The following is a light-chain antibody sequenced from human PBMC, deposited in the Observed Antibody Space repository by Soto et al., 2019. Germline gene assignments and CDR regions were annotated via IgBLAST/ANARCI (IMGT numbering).Light chain of an antibody. J-gene: IGLJ2*01. CDR1: SSDVGGYNY. CDR3: SSYTSSSTMV. V-gene: IGLV2-14*01. Sequence: QSVLTQPASVSGSPGQSLTISCTGTSSDVGGYNYVSWYQQHPGKAPKLMIYDVSNRPSGVSNRFSGSKSGNTASLTISGLHADDEADYYCSSYTSSSTMVFGGGTKVTVL. CDR2: DVS.